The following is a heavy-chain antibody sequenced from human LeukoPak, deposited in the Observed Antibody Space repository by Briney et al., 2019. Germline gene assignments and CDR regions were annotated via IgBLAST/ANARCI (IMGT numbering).Heavy chain of an antibody. D-gene: IGHD6-13*01. V-gene: IGHV3-11*03. Sequence: PGGSLRLSCVVSGIPFSDYYMNWIRKAPGKGLEWISYISSSSSYTDYADSVKGRFTISRDNAKSALYSQMHSLRLEDTAVYYCAAGTAADFWGQGTLVTVSS. CDR3: AAGTAADF. J-gene: IGHJ4*02. CDR1: GIPFSDYY. CDR2: ISSSSSYT.